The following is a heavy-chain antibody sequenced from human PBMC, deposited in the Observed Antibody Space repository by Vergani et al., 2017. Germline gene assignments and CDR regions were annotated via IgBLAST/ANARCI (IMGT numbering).Heavy chain of an antibody. D-gene: IGHD6-19*01. J-gene: IGHJ6*02. V-gene: IGHV4-34*01. Sequence: QVQLQQWGAGLLKPSETLSLTCAVYGGSFSGYYWSWTRQPPGKGLEWIGEINHSGSTNYNPSLKSRVTISVDTSKNQFSLKLSSVTAADTAVYYCARAAVAGTYYYYGMDVWGQGTTVTVSS. CDR2: INHSGST. CDR1: GGSFSGYY. CDR3: ARAAVAGTYYYYGMDV.